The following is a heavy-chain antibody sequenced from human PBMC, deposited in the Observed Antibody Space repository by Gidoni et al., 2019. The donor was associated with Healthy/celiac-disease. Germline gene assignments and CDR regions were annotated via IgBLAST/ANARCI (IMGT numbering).Heavy chain of an antibody. D-gene: IGHD6-13*01. Sequence: EVQLVESGGGLVKPGGSLRLPCAASGFTFSSYRMNWVRQAQGKGLEWVSSISSSSSYIYYADSVKGRFTISRDNAKNSLYLQMNSLRAEDTAVYYCARDRAAAAGTSNWWFDPWGQGTLVTVSS. CDR1: GFTFSSYR. J-gene: IGHJ5*02. CDR2: ISSSSSYI. V-gene: IGHV3-21*01. CDR3: ARDRAAAAGTSNWWFDP.